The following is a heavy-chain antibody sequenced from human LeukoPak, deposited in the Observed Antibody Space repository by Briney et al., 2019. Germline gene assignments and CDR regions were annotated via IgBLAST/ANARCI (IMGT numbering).Heavy chain of an antibody. J-gene: IGHJ4*02. CDR3: GRGGYNNGWSLFIDY. D-gene: IGHD6-19*01. Sequence: PGGSLRLSCAASGFTFSSYAMNWVRQAPGRGLEWVSSISGVSSYIYYADSVKGRFTIFRDNAKNSLYLQMHSLRAEDTAVYYCGRGGYNNGWSLFIDYWGQGTLVTVSS. CDR1: GFTFSSYA. CDR2: ISGVSSYI. V-gene: IGHV3-21*01.